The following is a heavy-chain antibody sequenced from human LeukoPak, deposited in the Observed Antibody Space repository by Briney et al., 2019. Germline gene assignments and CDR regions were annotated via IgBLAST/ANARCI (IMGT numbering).Heavy chain of an antibody. V-gene: IGHV4-30-4*01. CDR1: GGSISSSNW. CDR2: IYYTGST. D-gene: IGHD5-24*01. CDR3: ARDQRWVQLEAFDI. J-gene: IGHJ3*02. Sequence: SETLSLTCAVSGGSISSSNWWSWVRQPPGKGLEWIGYIYYTGSTYYNPSLKSRVTISLDTSKNQFSLKLSSVIAADTAVYYCARDQRWVQLEAFDIWGQGTMVTVSS.